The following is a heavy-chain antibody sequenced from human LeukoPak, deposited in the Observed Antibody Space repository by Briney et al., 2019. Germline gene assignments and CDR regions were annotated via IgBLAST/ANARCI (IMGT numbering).Heavy chain of an antibody. D-gene: IGHD1-1*01. J-gene: IGHJ6*02. Sequence: GESLKISCKGSGYNFITYWIGWVRQMPGKGLEWMGIIYPGNSDTRYSPSFQGQVTFSAEKSISTAYLQWSSLKASDTAMYYCARHRVDINSPRGMDVWGQGTTVTVSS. CDR1: GYNFITYW. V-gene: IGHV5-51*01. CDR3: ARHRVDINSPRGMDV. CDR2: IYPGNSDT.